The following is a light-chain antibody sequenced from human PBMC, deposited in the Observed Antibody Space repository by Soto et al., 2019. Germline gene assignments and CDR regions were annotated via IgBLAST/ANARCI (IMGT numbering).Light chain of an antibody. V-gene: IGKV1D-12*01. J-gene: IGKJ4*01. CDR2: AAS. Sequence: DIQMTQSPSSVSASVGDRVTITCRASQDISLWLGWYQQKPGNAPKLLIYAASSLQSGVPPRFSGSVSGTDFTLTISSLQSEDFATDFCLQANSFPLTFGGGTKVEIK. CDR3: LQANSFPLT. CDR1: QDISLW.